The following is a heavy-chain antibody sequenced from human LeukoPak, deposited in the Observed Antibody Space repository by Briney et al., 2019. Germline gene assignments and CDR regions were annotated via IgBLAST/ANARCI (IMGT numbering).Heavy chain of an antibody. Sequence: PGGSLRLSCAASGFTFTSYGMHRVRQAPGKGLEWVAVISYDGSNKYYADSVKGRFTISRDNSKNTLYLQMNILRAEDTAVYYCAKDRTGYFDYWGQGTLVTVSS. CDR2: ISYDGSNK. CDR3: AKDRTGYFDY. CDR1: GFTFTSYG. D-gene: IGHD1-14*01. J-gene: IGHJ4*02. V-gene: IGHV3-30*18.